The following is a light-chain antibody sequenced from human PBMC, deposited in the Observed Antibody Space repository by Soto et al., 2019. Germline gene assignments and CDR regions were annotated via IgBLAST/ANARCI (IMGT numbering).Light chain of an antibody. CDR1: QTIGDW. CDR3: QQSHFYWT. V-gene: IGKV1-5*03. J-gene: IGKJ1*01. Sequence: DIQMTQSPSTLPASVGDRVTITCRASQTIGDWLAWYQQKPGKVPKLLIYKASTLEGGVPSRFSGSGSGTDFTLTISSLQPDDFATYYCQQSHFYWTFGQGTKVQIK. CDR2: KAS.